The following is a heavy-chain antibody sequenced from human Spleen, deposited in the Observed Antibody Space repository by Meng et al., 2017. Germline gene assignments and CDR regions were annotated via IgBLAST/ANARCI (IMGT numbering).Heavy chain of an antibody. Sequence: GESLKISCAVSGFTFSGYWMYWVRQPPGKGLVWVSRINSDGSSTSYAESVKGRFTISRDNAKNTLYLQMNSLRAEDTAMYYCAGSMIAAFDIWGQGTMVTVSS. V-gene: IGHV3-74*01. D-gene: IGHD3-22*01. CDR3: AGSMIAAFDI. J-gene: IGHJ3*02. CDR2: INSDGSST. CDR1: GFTFSGYW.